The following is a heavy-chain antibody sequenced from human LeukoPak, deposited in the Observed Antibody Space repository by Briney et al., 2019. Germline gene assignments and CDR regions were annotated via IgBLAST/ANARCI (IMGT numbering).Heavy chain of an antibody. CDR1: GCSISGGTYY. J-gene: IGHJ6*03. CDR3: GGPNFYYMDV. V-gene: IGHV4-39*01. CDR2: IYYSGST. Sequence: SETLSLTCTVSGCSISGGTYYWGWIRQPPGKGLEWIGSIYYSGSTYYNPSLNSRVTISVDTSKNQFSLKLNSVTAADTAAYYCGGPNFYYMDVWGNGTTVTVSS.